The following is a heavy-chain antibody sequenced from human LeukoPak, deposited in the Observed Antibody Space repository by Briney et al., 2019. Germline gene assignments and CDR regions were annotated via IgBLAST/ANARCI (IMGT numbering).Heavy chain of an antibody. D-gene: IGHD5-18*01. CDR1: GFTVSSNY. Sequence: GGSLRLSCAASGFTVSSNYMSWVRQAPGKGLEWVSVIYSGGSTYYADSVRGRFTISRGNSKNTLYLQMNSLRAEDTAVYYCAREIIQLPGYFDYWGQGTPVTVSS. CDR2: IYSGGST. J-gene: IGHJ4*02. CDR3: AREIIQLPGYFDY. V-gene: IGHV3-53*01.